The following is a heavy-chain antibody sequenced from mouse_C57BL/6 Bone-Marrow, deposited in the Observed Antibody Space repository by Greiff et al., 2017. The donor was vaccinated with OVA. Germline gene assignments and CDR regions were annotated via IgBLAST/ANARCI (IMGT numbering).Heavy chain of an antibody. CDR3: TILWLRRRYFDD. Sequence: VQLQQSGAELVRPGASVTLSCKASGYTFTDYEMHWVKQTPVHGLEWIGAIDPETGGTAYNQKFKGKAILTADKSSSTAYMELRSLTSEDSAVYYCTILWLRRRYFDDWGKGTTVTVSS. D-gene: IGHD2-2*01. CDR2: IDPETGGT. J-gene: IGHJ1*03. CDR1: GYTFTDYE. V-gene: IGHV1-15*01.